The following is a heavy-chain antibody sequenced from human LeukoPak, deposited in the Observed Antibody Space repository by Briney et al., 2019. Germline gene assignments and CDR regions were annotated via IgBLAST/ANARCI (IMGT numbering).Heavy chain of an antibody. CDR2: INHSGST. J-gene: IGHJ6*03. CDR1: GGSFSGYY. D-gene: IGHD2-2*01. V-gene: IGHV4-34*01. CDR3: AREAPLIYCSSTSCQDYYYYMDV. Sequence: SETLSLTCAVYGGSFSGYYWSWIRQPPGKGLEWIGEINHSGSTNYNPSLKSRVTISVDTSKNQFSLKLSSVTAADTAVYYCAREAPLIYCSSTSCQDYYYYMDVWGKGTTVTISS.